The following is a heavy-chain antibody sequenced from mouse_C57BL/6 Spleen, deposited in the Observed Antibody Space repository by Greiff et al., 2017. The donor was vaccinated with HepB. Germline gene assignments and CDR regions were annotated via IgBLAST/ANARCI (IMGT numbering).Heavy chain of an antibody. D-gene: IGHD1-1*01. Sequence: QVHVKQPGAELVRPGTSVKLSCKASGYTFTSYWMHWVKQRPGQGLEWIGVIDPSDSYTNYNQKFKGKATLTVDTSSSTAYMQLSSLTSEDSAVYYCARSDGSSPFAYWGQGTLVTVSA. CDR2: IDPSDSYT. CDR3: ARSDGSSPFAY. V-gene: IGHV1-59*01. J-gene: IGHJ3*01. CDR1: GYTFTSYW.